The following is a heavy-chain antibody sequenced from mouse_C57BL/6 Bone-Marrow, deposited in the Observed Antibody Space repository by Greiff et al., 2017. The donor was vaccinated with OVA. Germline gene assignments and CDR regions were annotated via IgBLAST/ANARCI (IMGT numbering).Heavy chain of an antibody. V-gene: IGHV2-2*01. CDR3: ARPSYGSSYSYAMDY. CDR1: GFSLTSYG. J-gene: IGHJ4*01. D-gene: IGHD1-1*01. Sequence: VQLQQSGPGLVQPSQSLSITCTVSGFSLTSYGVHWVRQSPGKGLEWLGVIWSGGSTDYNAAFIYRLSNSKDNSKSQVFFNMNSLRADDTAIYYCARPSYGSSYSYAMDYWGQGTSVTVSS. CDR2: IWSGGST.